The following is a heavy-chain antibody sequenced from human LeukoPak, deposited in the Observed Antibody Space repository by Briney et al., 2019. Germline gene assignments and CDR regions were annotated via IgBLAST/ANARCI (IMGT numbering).Heavy chain of an antibody. V-gene: IGHV3-23*01. D-gene: IGHD2-2*01. J-gene: IGHJ4*02. CDR2: ISGSGGST. CDR1: TFSFSNYG. Sequence: GGSLRLSCAASTFSFSNYGMHWVRQALGKGLEWVSAISGSGGSTYYADSVKGRFTISGDNSKNTLYLQMNSLRAEDTAVYYCAKAASKIVVVPAAHFDYWGQGTLVTVSS. CDR3: AKAASKIVVVPAAHFDY.